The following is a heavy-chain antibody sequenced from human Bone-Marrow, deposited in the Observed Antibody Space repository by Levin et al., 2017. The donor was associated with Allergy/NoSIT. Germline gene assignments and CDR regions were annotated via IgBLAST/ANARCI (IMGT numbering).Heavy chain of an antibody. J-gene: IGHJ4*02. V-gene: IGHV3-43D*03. CDR2: TNWDGGSP. CDR1: GFKFDNYV. D-gene: IGHD1-26*01. CDR3: AKGGISESYLDT. Sequence: GGSLRLSCEGSGFKFDNYVMFWVRQAPGKGLEWVALTNWDGGSPYYADSVKGRFTISRDNIKNFVYLDMSSLRPEDTALYFCAKGGISESYLDTWGQGTLVTVSS.